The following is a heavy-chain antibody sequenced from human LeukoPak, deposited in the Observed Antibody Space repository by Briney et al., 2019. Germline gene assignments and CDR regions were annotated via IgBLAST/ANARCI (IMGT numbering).Heavy chain of an antibody. CDR1: GFTFSSYW. Sequence: GGSLRLSCAASGFTFSSYWMSWVRQAPGNGLEWVANIKQDGGEKYYVDSVKGRFTISRDNAKNSLYLQMNSLRAEDTAVYYCAREVAYSSSWYPGHYYYYMDVWGKGTTVTVSS. CDR2: IKQDGGEK. D-gene: IGHD6-13*01. J-gene: IGHJ6*03. V-gene: IGHV3-7*01. CDR3: AREVAYSSSWYPGHYYYYMDV.